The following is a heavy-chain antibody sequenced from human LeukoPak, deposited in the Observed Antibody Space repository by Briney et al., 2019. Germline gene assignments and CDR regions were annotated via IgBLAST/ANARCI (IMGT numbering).Heavy chain of an antibody. CDR3: ARVQGRMGELSFDY. D-gene: IGHD3-16*02. CDR2: IYYSGST. CDR1: GGSISSCGYY. Sequence: SETLSLTCTVSGGSISSCGYYWSWIRQHPGKGLEWIGYIYYSGSTYYNPSLKSRVTISVDTSKNQFSLKLSSVTAADTAVYYCARVQGRMGELSFDYWGQGTLVTVSS. J-gene: IGHJ4*02. V-gene: IGHV4-31*03.